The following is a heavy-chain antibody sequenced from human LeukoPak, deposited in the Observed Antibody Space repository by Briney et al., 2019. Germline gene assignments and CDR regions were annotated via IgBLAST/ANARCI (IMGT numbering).Heavy chain of an antibody. Sequence: GGSLRLSCAASGFTMSTYEMNWVRQAPGKGLEWVANIKQDGSEKYYVDSVKGRFTTSRDNAKNSLYLQMNSLRAEDTAVYYCARGEGYYGSGGRYYMDVWGKGTTVTISS. CDR2: IKQDGSEK. V-gene: IGHV3-7*02. D-gene: IGHD3-10*01. CDR1: GFTMSTYE. CDR3: ARGEGYYGSGGRYYMDV. J-gene: IGHJ6*03.